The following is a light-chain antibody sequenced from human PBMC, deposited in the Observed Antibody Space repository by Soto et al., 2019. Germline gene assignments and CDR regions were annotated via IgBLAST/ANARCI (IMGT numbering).Light chain of an antibody. CDR2: KAS. CDR1: QSISAW. J-gene: IGKJ1*01. CDR3: QQYNTFRT. Sequence: DIQMTQSPSSLSASVGERVTITCRASQSISAWLAWYQQKPGKAPKLLIYKASTLESGVPPRFGGSGSGTEFALTISSLQPDDVATYYRQQYNTFRTFGQGTKVDIK. V-gene: IGKV1-5*03.